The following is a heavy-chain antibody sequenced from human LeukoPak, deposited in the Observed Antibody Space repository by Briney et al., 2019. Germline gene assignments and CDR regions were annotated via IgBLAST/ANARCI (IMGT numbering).Heavy chain of an antibody. J-gene: IGHJ4*02. D-gene: IGHD7-27*01. Sequence: GGSLRLSCAASGYSFNAYAMSWVRQAPGKGLEWVSSITGDGNTIIYADSVKGRFTISRDYSKNTLYLQMNSLRAEDTAVYYCAKDGGLWVSAHWGDSWGRGTLVTVSS. V-gene: IGHV3-23*01. CDR2: ITGDGNTI. CDR3: AKDGGLWVSAHWGDS. CDR1: GYSFNAYA.